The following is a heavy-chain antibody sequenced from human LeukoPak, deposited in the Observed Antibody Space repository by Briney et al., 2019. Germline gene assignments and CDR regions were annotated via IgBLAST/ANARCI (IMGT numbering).Heavy chain of an antibody. V-gene: IGHV4-59*08. CDR2: IYYSGST. CDR3: ARHQGSGSYFHYYYYYGMDV. Sequence: PSETLSLTCTVSGGSISSYYWSWIRQPPGKGLEWIGYIYYSGSTNYNPSLKSRVTISVDTSKNQFSLKLSSVTAADTAVYYCARHQGSGSYFHYYYYYGMDVWGQGTTVTVSS. D-gene: IGHD3-10*01. CDR1: GGSISSYY. J-gene: IGHJ6*02.